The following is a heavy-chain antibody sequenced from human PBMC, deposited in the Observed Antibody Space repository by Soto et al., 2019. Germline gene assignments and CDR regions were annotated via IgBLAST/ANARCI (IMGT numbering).Heavy chain of an antibody. Sequence: GGSLRLSCAASGFTFSSSPISWVRQAPGKGLEWVSSISSSSSYIYYADSVKGRFTISRDNAKNSLYLQMNSLRAEDTAVYYCARTRRAQFCSVVSCYYYYGMDVWGQGTTVTVSS. CDR3: ARTRRAQFCSVVSCYYYYGMDV. CDR2: ISSSSSYI. CDR1: GFTFSSSP. V-gene: IGHV3-21*01. J-gene: IGHJ6*02. D-gene: IGHD2-15*01.